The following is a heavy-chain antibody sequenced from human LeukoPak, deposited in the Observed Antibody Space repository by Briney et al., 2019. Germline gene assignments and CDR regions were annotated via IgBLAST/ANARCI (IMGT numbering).Heavy chain of an antibody. CDR1: GFTFSSYW. Sequence: GGSLRLSCAASGFTFSSYWMSWVRQAPGKGLEWVANIKQDGSEKYYVDSVKGRFTISRDNAKNSLYLQMNSLRAEDTAVYYCARRYRAVADAFDIWGQGTMVTVSS. V-gene: IGHV3-7*01. CDR2: IKQDGSEK. J-gene: IGHJ3*02. CDR3: ARRYRAVADAFDI. D-gene: IGHD6-19*01.